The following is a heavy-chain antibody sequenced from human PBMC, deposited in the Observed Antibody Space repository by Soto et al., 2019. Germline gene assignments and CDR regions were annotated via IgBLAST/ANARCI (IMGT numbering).Heavy chain of an antibody. CDR1: GYTFTGYY. CDR2: INPETGGT. Sequence: QVQLVQSGADVKTPGASVRVSCKASGYTFTGYYVHWVREAPGQGLECMGWINPETGGTSYAQKFQGRVTLSRDTSINTAYLELSRLRFDDAAVYFWARERYQVISDGMDVWGQGTTVTVSS. CDR3: ARERYQVISDGMDV. J-gene: IGHJ6*02. V-gene: IGHV1-2*02. D-gene: IGHD2-2*01.